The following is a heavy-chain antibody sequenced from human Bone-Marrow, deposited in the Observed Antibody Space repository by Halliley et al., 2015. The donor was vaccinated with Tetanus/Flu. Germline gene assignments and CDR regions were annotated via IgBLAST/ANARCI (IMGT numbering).Heavy chain of an antibody. D-gene: IGHD4-17*01. CDR1: GVSIATYF. Sequence: TLSLTCTVSGVSIATYFWSWIRQSPGKGLEWIASIYYTGITKYNPSLKSRVTILLDTSKSQFSLELNSVTAADTAVYYCAGPKYGVFGLDVWGQGTTVTVSS. J-gene: IGHJ6*02. CDR3: AGPKYGVFGLDV. V-gene: IGHV4-59*01. CDR2: IYYTGIT.